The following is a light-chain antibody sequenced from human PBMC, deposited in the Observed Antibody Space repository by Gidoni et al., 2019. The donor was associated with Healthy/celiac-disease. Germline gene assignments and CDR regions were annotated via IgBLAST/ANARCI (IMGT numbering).Light chain of an antibody. J-gene: IGKJ1*01. CDR1: PSVSSSY. CDR2: GAS. V-gene: IGKV3-20*01. Sequence: EIVLTQSPGTLSLSPGDRATLSCRASPSVSSSYLAWYQQKPGQAPRLLIYGASSRATGIPDRFSGSGSGTDFTLTISSLEPEDFAVYYCQQYGSSPRTFGQGTKVEIK. CDR3: QQYGSSPRT.